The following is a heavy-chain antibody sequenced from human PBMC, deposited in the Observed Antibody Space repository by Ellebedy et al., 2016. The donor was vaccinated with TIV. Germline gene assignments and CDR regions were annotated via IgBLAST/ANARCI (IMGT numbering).Heavy chain of an antibody. CDR2: ISAYNGNT. J-gene: IGHJ4*02. CDR1: GGTFSSYA. Sequence: ASVKVSCXASGGTFSSYAISWVRQAPGQGLEWMGWISAYNGNTNYAQKLQGRVTMTTDTSTSTAYMELSSLRSEDTAVYYCATMGYCSGGSCYSYYFDYWGQGTLVTVSS. CDR3: ATMGYCSGGSCYSYYFDY. D-gene: IGHD2-15*01. V-gene: IGHV1-18*01.